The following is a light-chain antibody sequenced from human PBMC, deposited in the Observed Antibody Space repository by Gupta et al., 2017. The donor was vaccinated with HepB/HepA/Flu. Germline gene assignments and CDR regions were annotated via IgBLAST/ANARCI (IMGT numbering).Light chain of an antibody. Sequence: DIVMTQSPLSLPVTPGEPASISCKSSQSLLYSDGYNYVHWYLQRPGQSPQLLLYVTSNRASGVPDRFSGSASGTDLTLKISRVEAEDVGVYYGRQGLQAPLTFGGGTKLEIK. V-gene: IGKV2-28*01. CDR3: RQGLQAPLT. CDR1: QSLLYSDGYNY. CDR2: VTS. J-gene: IGKJ4*01.